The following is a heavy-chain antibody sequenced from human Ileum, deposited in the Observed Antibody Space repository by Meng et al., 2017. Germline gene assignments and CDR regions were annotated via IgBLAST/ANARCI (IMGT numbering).Heavy chain of an antibody. Sequence: QVPVQASGPGLVRPSETLSLSGTVSGGSVTTYYWSWIRQPAGRGLEWIGRIYTRGTTYYNPSLSSRVTMSVDTSKNQFSLRLNSVTAADAAVYYCARADGSRYFDLWGRGTLVTVFS. CDR1: GGSVTTYY. CDR2: IYTRGTT. D-gene: IGHD3-10*01. J-gene: IGHJ2*01. CDR3: ARADGSRYFDL. V-gene: IGHV4-4*07.